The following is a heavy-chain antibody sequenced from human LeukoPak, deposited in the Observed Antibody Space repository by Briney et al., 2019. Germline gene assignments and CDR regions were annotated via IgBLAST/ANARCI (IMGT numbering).Heavy chain of an antibody. CDR3: ARHFKWELDYFDY. J-gene: IGHJ4*02. CDR1: GDSISSSSYW. CDR2: IYKSGST. V-gene: IGHV4-39*01. Sequence: SETLSLTCTVSGDSISSSSYWWGWIRQPPGKGLEWIGSIYKSGSTYYNPSLKSRVTISVDMSKNQFSLKLNSVIAADTAVYYCARHFKWELDYFDYWGQGTLVTVSS. D-gene: IGHD1-26*01.